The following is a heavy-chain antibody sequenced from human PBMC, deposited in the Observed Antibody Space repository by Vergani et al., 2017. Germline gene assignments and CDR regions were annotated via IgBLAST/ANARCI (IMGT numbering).Heavy chain of an antibody. V-gene: IGHV4-34*01. CDR1: GGSFSGYY. D-gene: IGHD2-15*01. Sequence: QVQLQQWGAGLLKPSETLSLTCAVYGGSFSGYYWSWIRQPPGKGLEWIGEINRSGSTNYNPSLKSRVTISVDTSKNQFSLKLSSVTAADTAVYYCARKKVVVRWVTHYYMDVWGKGTTVTVSS. CDR2: INRSGST. J-gene: IGHJ6*03. CDR3: ARKKVVVRWVTHYYMDV.